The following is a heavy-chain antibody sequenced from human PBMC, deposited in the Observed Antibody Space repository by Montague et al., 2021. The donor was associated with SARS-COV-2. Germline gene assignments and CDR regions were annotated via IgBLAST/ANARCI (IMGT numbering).Heavy chain of an antibody. Sequence: SETLSLTCTVSGGSISSYYWSWIRQPPGKGLEWIGYIYYSGSTNYNPSLESRVTISVDTSKNQFSLKLSSVTAADTAVYYCALGFDYWGQGTLVTVSS. CDR2: IYYSGST. J-gene: IGHJ4*02. V-gene: IGHV4-59*01. D-gene: IGHD7-27*01. CDR3: ALGFDY. CDR1: GGSISSYY.